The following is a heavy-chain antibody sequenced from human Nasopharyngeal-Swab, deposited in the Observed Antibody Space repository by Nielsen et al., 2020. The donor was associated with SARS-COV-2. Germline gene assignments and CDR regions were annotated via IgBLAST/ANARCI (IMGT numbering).Heavy chain of an antibody. D-gene: IGHD3-10*01. CDR3: ARGTGSGSYYSRSGNWFDP. CDR1: GGSFSGYY. Sequence: SETPSLTCAVYGGSFSGYYWSWIRQPPGKGLEWIGEINHSGSTNYNPSLKSRVTISVDTSKNQFPLKLSSVTAADTAVYYCARGTGSGSYYSRSGNWFDPWGQGTLVTVSS. CDR2: INHSGST. J-gene: IGHJ5*02. V-gene: IGHV4-34*01.